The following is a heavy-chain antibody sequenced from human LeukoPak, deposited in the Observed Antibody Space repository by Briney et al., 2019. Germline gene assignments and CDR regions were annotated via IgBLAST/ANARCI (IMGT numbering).Heavy chain of an antibody. CDR2: IYHDGTT. J-gene: IGHJ1*01. V-gene: IGHV4-4*02. Sequence: SETLSLTCAVSGGSISSTIWWNWVRQPPGKGLEWIGEIYHDGTTNYNPSLKSRVTMSVDKSKNQFSLRLSSVTAADTAVYFCARDYANYYFQYWGQGTLVTVSS. CDR1: GGSISSTIW. CDR3: ARDYANYYFQY. D-gene: IGHD4/OR15-4a*01.